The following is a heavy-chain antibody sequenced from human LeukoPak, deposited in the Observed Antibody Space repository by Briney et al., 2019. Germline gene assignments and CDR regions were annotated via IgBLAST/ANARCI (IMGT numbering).Heavy chain of an antibody. CDR3: ATLTITIFGVVINDY. D-gene: IGHD3-3*01. V-gene: IGHV1-24*01. CDR1: GYTLTELS. J-gene: IGHJ4*02. Sequence: ASVKVSCRVSGYTLTELSMHWVRQAPGKGLEWMGGFDPEDGETIYAQKFQGRVTMTEDISTDTAYMELSSLRSEDTAVYYCATLTITIFGVVINDYWGQGTLVTVSS. CDR2: FDPEDGET.